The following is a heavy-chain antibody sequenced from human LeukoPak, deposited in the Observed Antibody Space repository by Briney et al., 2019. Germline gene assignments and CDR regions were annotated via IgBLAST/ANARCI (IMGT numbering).Heavy chain of an antibody. CDR3: ARDGKMATINPNWFDP. V-gene: IGHV1-3*01. J-gene: IGHJ5*02. D-gene: IGHD5-24*01. Sequence: ASVKVSCKASGYTFTSYAMHWVRQAPGQRLEWMGWINAGNGNTKYSQKFQGRVTITRDTSASTAYMELSSLRSEDAAVYYCARDGKMATINPNWFDPWGQGILVTVSS. CDR2: INAGNGNT. CDR1: GYTFTSYA.